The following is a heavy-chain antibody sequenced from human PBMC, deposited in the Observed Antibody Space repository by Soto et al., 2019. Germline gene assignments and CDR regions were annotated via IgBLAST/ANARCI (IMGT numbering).Heavy chain of an antibody. Sequence: SETLSLTCSVSGYSVSSSDYYWAWIRQPPGKGLEWIGSMFYSGLTYYNPSLKSRVTLSVDTSKNQFSVRLNSVTAADTAVYYCAPLSVSLSGPYGIHVWGQGATVTVSS. V-gene: IGHV4-39*01. D-gene: IGHD2-15*01. J-gene: IGHJ6*02. CDR1: GYSVSSSDYY. CDR3: APLSVSLSGPYGIHV. CDR2: MFYSGLT.